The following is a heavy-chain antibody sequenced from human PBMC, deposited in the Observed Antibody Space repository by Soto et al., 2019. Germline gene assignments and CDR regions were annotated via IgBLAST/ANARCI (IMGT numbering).Heavy chain of an antibody. J-gene: IGHJ6*02. D-gene: IGHD3-9*01. Sequence: EVQVVESGGGLVQPGGSLRLSCAASGFTVTSNYMSWVRQTPGKGLEWVSLIYSGGAIVYADSVMGRFTVSRDNSRNTMFLQMNSLRAGDTGVYFCARDFGLDATGYYGMDVWGQGTTVTVSS. CDR1: GFTVTSNY. V-gene: IGHV3-66*01. CDR2: IYSGGAI. CDR3: ARDFGLDATGYYGMDV.